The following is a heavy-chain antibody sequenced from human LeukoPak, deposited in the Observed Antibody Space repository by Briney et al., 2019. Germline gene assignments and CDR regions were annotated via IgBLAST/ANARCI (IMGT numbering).Heavy chain of an antibody. CDR1: GDSISSGYSY. CDR3: ARDPGWLRPTIYYFDY. CDR2: IYSSGNT. Sequence: SETLSLTCTVSGDSISSGYSYWSWIRQPPGKGLEWIGYIYSSGNTYYNPSLKSLITMSVDTSKNQFSLKLTSVTAADTAVYYCARDPGWLRPTIYYFDYWGQGTLVTVSS. V-gene: IGHV4-30-4*01. J-gene: IGHJ4*02. D-gene: IGHD5-12*01.